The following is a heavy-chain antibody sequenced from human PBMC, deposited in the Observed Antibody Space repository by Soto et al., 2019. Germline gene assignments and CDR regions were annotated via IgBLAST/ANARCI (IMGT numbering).Heavy chain of an antibody. D-gene: IGHD4-17*01. CDR2: ISWNSGSI. Sequence: DVQLVESGGGLVQPGRSLRLSCAASGFTFDDYAMHWVRQAPGKGLEWVSGISWNSGSIGYADSVKGRFTISRDNAKNSLYLQMNSLRAEDTALYYCAKDRGYGDYKNYFDYWGQGTLVTVSS. V-gene: IGHV3-9*01. CDR3: AKDRGYGDYKNYFDY. CDR1: GFTFDDYA. J-gene: IGHJ4*02.